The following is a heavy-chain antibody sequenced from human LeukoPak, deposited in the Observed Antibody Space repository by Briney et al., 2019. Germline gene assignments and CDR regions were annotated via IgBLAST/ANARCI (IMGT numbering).Heavy chain of an antibody. J-gene: IGHJ5*02. CDR3: ARGAPTYYYGSGSYLDP. Sequence: VASVKVSCKASGYTFTGYYMHWVRQAPGQGLEWMGWINPNSGGTNYAQKFQGRVTMTRDTSISTAYMELSRLRSDDTAVYYCARGAPTYYYGSGSYLDPWGRGTLVTVSS. D-gene: IGHD3-10*01. CDR2: INPNSGGT. CDR1: GYTFTGYY. V-gene: IGHV1-2*02.